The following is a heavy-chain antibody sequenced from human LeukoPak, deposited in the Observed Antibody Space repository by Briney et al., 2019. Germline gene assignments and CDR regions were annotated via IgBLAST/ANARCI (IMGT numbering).Heavy chain of an antibody. V-gene: IGHV3-21*01. CDR2: ISSSSSYI. CDR1: GFTFSSYS. CDR3: ARDPQFPDNYYYYMDV. D-gene: IGHD1-14*01. J-gene: IGHJ6*03. Sequence: PGGSLRLSCAASGFTFSSYSMNWVRQAPGKGLEWVSSISSSSSYIYYADSVKGRFTISRDNAKNSLYLQMNSLRAEDTAVYYCARDPQFPDNYYYYMDVWGKGTTVTVSS.